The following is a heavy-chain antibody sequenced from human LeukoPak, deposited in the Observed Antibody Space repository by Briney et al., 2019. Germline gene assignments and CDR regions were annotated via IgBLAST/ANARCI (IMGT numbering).Heavy chain of an antibody. V-gene: IGHV3-23*01. D-gene: IGHD4-17*01. CDR1: GFTFSNYA. CDR2: ITSGGST. Sequence: AGSLRLSCAASGFTFSNYAVMWVRQAPGQGLEWVSAITSGGSTKYADSVKGRFTISRDNSKNTLYLQMNSLRAEDKAQYFCARDPNGDYIGAFEFWGQGTVVTVSS. J-gene: IGHJ3*01. CDR3: ARDPNGDYIGAFEF.